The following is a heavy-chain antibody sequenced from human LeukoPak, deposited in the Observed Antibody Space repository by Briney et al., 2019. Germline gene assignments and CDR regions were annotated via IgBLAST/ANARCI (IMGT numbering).Heavy chain of an antibody. D-gene: IGHD1-26*01. V-gene: IGHV3-21*05. CDR1: GFTFSSYS. Sequence: GGSLRLPCAASGFTFSSYSMNWVRQAPGKGLEWVSYISTSGRPIYYADSVKGRFTISRDNAKNSLYLQMNSLRAEDTAVYYCARDVFSLGSGRYVGGAFDIWGQGTMVTVSS. J-gene: IGHJ3*02. CDR3: ARDVFSLGSGRYVGGAFDI. CDR2: ISTSGRPI.